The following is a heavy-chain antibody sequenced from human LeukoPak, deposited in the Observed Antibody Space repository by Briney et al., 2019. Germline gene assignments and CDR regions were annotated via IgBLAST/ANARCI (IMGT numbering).Heavy chain of an antibody. D-gene: IGHD1/OR15-1a*01. V-gene: IGHV3-74*01. CDR3: TRGNRGPDY. J-gene: IGHJ4*01. CDR1: GFSFSSYW. Sequence: PGGSLRLSCAASGFSFSSYWMHWVRQAPGKGLVWVSRINNDGTDTVYADSVEGRFTISRDNANNALSLQMNSLRVEDTGVYYCTRGNRGPDYWGQGTLDTVSS. CDR2: INNDGTDT.